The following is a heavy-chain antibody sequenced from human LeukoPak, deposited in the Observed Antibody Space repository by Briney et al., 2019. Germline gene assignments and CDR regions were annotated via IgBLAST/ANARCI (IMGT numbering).Heavy chain of an antibody. V-gene: IGHV1-18*04. D-gene: IGHD3-16*01. Sequence: ASVKVSCRASGYTFTSYGSSWVRQAPGQGREWMVWISAYNGNTNYAQKLQGRVTMTTDTSTSTAYMELRSLRSDDTAVYYCARAWGLAQYYFDYWGQGTLVTVSS. CDR2: ISAYNGNT. CDR3: ARAWGLAQYYFDY. CDR1: GYTFTSYG. J-gene: IGHJ4*02.